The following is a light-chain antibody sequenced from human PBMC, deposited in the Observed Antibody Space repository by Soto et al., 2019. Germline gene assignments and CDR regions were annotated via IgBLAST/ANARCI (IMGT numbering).Light chain of an antibody. V-gene: IGKV3-20*01. J-gene: IGKJ1*01. Sequence: EIVMTQSPATLSVSPGERATLSCRASQSVSSSYLAWYQQKPGQAPGLLIYGASSRATGIPDRFSGSGSGTDFTLTISRLEPEDFAVYYCQQYGRSPWTFGQGTKVDNK. CDR1: QSVSSSY. CDR3: QQYGRSPWT. CDR2: GAS.